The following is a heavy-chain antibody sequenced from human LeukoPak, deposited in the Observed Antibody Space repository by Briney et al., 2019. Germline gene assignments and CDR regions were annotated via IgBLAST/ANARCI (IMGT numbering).Heavy chain of an antibody. D-gene: IGHD6-13*01. CDR2: ISGSGGST. CDR3: AKGKIPAADYYFDY. V-gene: IGHV3-23*01. CDR1: GFTFSSYA. J-gene: IGHJ4*02. Sequence: GGSLRLSCAASGFTFSSYAMSWVRQAPGKGLEWVSAISGSGGSTYYADSVKGRFTVSRDNSKSTLYLQMNSLRAEDTAIYYCAKGKIPAADYYFDYWGQGTLVTVSS.